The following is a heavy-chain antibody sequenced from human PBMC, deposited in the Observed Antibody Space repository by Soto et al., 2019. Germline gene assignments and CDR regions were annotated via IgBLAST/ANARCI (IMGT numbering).Heavy chain of an antibody. CDR3: AKEGGGGWGFDY. Sequence: EVQLLESGGGLLQPGGSLRLSCAASGFTFSSYAMSWVRQAPGKGLEWVSAISGSDVTTYYADSVKGRFTISRDNSKNTLYPQMNRLRAEDTAVYYCAKEGGGGWGFDYWGQGTLVTVSS. J-gene: IGHJ4*02. CDR2: ISGSDVTT. D-gene: IGHD6-19*01. CDR1: GFTFSSYA. V-gene: IGHV3-23*01.